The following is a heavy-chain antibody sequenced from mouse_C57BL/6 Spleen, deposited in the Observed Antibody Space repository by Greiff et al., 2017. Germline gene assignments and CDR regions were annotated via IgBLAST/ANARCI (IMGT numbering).Heavy chain of an antibody. CDR2: ITPNYGTT. Sequence: VQLQQSGPELVKPGASVKISCKASGYSFTDYNMNWVKQSNGKSLEWIGVITPNYGTTSYNQKFKGKATLTVDQSSSTAYMQLNSLTSEDSAVYYCARGVYYGNWYYFDYWGQGTTLTVSS. CDR3: ARGVYYGNWYYFDY. CDR1: GYSFTDYN. J-gene: IGHJ2*01. V-gene: IGHV1-39*01. D-gene: IGHD2-1*01.